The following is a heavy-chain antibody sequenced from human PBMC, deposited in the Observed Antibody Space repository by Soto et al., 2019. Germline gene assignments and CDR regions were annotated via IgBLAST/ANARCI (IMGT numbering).Heavy chain of an antibody. J-gene: IGHJ4*02. CDR3: ARWNGFGDS. CDR1: GFSLGPSG. D-gene: IGHD1-1*01. V-gene: IGHV3-23*01. CDR2: FSGGSGAI. Sequence: QLLQSGGGLVQPGGSLRLSCAVSGFSLGPSGVTWVRQTPEKGLEWVSGFSGGSGAIFYADSVRGRFTISRASSTAYLQMNNLRPEDTAVYFCARWNGFGDSWGQGSLVTVSS.